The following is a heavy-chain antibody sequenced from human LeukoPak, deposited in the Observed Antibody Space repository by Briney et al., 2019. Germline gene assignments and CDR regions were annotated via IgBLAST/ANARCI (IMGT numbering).Heavy chain of an antibody. J-gene: IGHJ6*02. Sequence: ASVKVSCKASGYTFTSYDINWVRQAPGQGLEWMGIMNPSGGSTGYAQKFQGRVTMTRDTSTSTVYMELSSLRSEDTAVYYCARDLGVRRGGYYGMDVWGQGTTVTVSS. D-gene: IGHD3-3*01. CDR3: ARDLGVRRGGYYGMDV. CDR2: MNPSGGST. CDR1: GYTFTSYD. V-gene: IGHV1-46*01.